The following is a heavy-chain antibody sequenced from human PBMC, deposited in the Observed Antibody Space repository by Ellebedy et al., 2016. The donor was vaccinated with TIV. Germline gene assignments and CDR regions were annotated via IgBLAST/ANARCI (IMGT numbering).Heavy chain of an antibody. V-gene: IGHV5-10-1*01. D-gene: IGHD6-19*01. CDR2: IDPTDSYT. Sequence: GESLKISCKASGYSFSTYWITWVRQMPGKGLEWMGKIDPTDSYTNYSPSFQGLVTISADESASTAYLQWPSLKASDSPTYYCARPSSGWYPDYWGQGTLVTVSS. CDR1: GYSFSTYW. CDR3: ARPSSGWYPDY. J-gene: IGHJ4*02.